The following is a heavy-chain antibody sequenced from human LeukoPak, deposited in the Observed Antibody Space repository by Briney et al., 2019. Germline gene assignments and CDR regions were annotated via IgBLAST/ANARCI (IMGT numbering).Heavy chain of an antibody. V-gene: IGHV4-61*02. CDR3: ARDFYAGINDAFDI. Sequence: KPSQTLSLTCTVSGGSISSGGYYWSWIWQPAGKGLEWIGRIYTSGSTNYNPSLKSRVTMSVDTSKNQFSLKLSSVTAADTAVYYCARDFYAGINDAFDIWGQGTMVTVSS. J-gene: IGHJ3*02. CDR1: GGSISSGGYY. D-gene: IGHD3-16*01. CDR2: IYTSGST.